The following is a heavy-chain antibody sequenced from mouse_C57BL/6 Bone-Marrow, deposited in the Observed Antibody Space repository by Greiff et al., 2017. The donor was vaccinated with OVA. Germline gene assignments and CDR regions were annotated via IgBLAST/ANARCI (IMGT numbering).Heavy chain of an antibody. CDR2: ISDGGSYT. D-gene: IGHD4-1*01. J-gene: IGHJ1*03. Sequence: EVKLVESGGGLVKPGGSLKLSCAASGFTFSSYAMSWVRQTPEKRLEWVATISDGGSYTYYPDNVKGRFTISRDNAKNNLYLQMSHLKSEDTAMYYCARLANWDPYWYFDVWGTGTTVTVSS. V-gene: IGHV5-4*03. CDR3: ARLANWDPYWYFDV. CDR1: GFTFSSYA.